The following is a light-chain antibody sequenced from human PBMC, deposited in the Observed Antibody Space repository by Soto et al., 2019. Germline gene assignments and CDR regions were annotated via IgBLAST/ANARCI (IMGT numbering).Light chain of an antibody. CDR1: SGSIASNY. CDR3: QSYDSSNVV. Sequence: NFMLTQPHSVSESPGKTVTISCTGSSGSIASNYVQWYQQRPGSAPTTVIYADNQRPFGVPDRFSGSIDSSSNSASLTISGLRTEDEADYYCQSYDSSNVVFGGGTKLTVL. J-gene: IGLJ2*01. V-gene: IGLV6-57*02. CDR2: ADN.